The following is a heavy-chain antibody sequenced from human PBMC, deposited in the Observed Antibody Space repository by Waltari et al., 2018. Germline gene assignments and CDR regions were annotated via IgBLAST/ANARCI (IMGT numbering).Heavy chain of an antibody. Sequence: EVQLVESGGGLVQPGGSLRLSCAASGFTFSGYWMHWVRQAPGKGLVWVSRINREGSSTSYADSVKGRFTISRDNAKKTLDLQMNSLRAEDTAVYYCARGGTYSFDAFDIWGQGTMVTVSS. CDR2: INREGSST. J-gene: IGHJ3*02. D-gene: IGHD5-18*01. CDR1: GFTFSGYW. CDR3: ARGGTYSFDAFDI. V-gene: IGHV3-74*01.